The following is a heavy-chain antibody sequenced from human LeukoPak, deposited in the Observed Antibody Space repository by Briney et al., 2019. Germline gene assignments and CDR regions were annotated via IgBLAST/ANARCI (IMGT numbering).Heavy chain of an antibody. V-gene: IGHV1-69*05. CDR3: ARDAPAPYTAMAREAFDI. J-gene: IGHJ3*02. CDR1: GGTFSSFA. CDR2: IIPIFGTA. D-gene: IGHD5-18*01. Sequence: RASVKVSCKASGGTFSSFAISWVRQAPGQGLEWMGGIIPIFGTASYAQKFQGRVTITTDESTSTAYMELSSLRSEDTAVYYCARDAPAPYTAMAREAFDIWGQGTMVTVSS.